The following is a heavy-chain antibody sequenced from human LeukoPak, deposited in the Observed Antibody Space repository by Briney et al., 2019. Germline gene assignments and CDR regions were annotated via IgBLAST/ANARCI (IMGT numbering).Heavy chain of an antibody. J-gene: IGHJ6*02. Sequence: GGSLRLSCAASGFTFSSYGMHWVRQAPGKGLEWVAVISYDGSNKYYADSVKGRFTISRDNSKNTLYQQMNSLRAEDTAVYYCARTMVRGKNYSGMDVWGQGTTVTVSS. V-gene: IGHV3-30*19. CDR3: ARTMVRGKNYSGMDV. CDR1: GFTFSSYG. D-gene: IGHD3-10*01. CDR2: ISYDGSNK.